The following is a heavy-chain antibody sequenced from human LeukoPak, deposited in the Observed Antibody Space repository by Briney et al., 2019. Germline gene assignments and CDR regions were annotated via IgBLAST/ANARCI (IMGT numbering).Heavy chain of an antibody. J-gene: IGHJ5*02. CDR3: ARGVYGNPNWFDP. D-gene: IGHD2-8*01. V-gene: IGHV3-21*01. Sequence: PGGSLRLSCAASALTFSSYNMNWVRQAPGKGLEWVSSISTSGLSIFYTHSVKGRFTISRDNAKNSLYLQMNNLRAEDTAVYYCARGVYGNPNWFDPWGQGTLVTVSS. CDR1: ALTFSSYN. CDR2: ISTSGLSI.